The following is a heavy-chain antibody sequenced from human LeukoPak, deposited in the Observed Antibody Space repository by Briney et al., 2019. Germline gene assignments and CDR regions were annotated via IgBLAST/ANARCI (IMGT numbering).Heavy chain of an antibody. CDR3: ARVARSGSYDY. CDR2: INHSGST. J-gene: IGHJ4*02. D-gene: IGHD1-26*01. Sequence: SETLSLTCAVYGGSFSGYYWSWVRQPPGKGLEWIGEINHSGSTNYNPSLKSRVTISVDTSKNQFSLKLSSVTAADTAVYYCARVARSGSYDYWGQGTLVTVSS. CDR1: GGSFSGYY. V-gene: IGHV4-34*01.